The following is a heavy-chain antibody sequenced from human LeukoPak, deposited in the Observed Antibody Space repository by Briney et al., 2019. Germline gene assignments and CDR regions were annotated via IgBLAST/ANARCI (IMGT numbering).Heavy chain of an antibody. V-gene: IGHV6-1*01. J-gene: IGHJ5*02. D-gene: IGHD2-2*01. Sequence: SQTLSLTCAISGDIVSSNSVTWNWIRKSPSKGLKCLGRTYYRSTWYNDYAVSVRGRITVNPDTSKNQFSLHLNSVTPEDTAVYYCARRLTQYDCFDPWGQGILVTVSS. CDR2: TYYRSTWYN. CDR1: GDIVSSNSVT. CDR3: ARRLTQYDCFDP.